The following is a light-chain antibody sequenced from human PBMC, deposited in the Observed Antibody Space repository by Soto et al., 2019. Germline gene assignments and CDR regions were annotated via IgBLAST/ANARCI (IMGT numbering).Light chain of an antibody. CDR2: GNS. CDR1: FSNIGAGYD. J-gene: IGLJ2*01. Sequence: QSALTQPPSVSGAPGQRVTISCTGSFSNIGAGYDVHWYQQLPGTAPKLLIYGNSNRPSGVPDRFSGSKSGTSASLAITGLQAEDEADYYCQSYDSSRSGVVFGGGTKLTVL. CDR3: QSYDSSRSGVV. V-gene: IGLV1-40*01.